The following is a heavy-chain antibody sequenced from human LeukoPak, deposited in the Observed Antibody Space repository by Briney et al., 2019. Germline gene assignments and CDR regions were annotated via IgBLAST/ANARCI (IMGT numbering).Heavy chain of an antibody. CDR3: AKDRNVLRFLEWLFPWFDP. Sequence: GGSLRLSCAASRFTFSSYGMHWVRQAPGKGLEWVAFIRYDGSNKYYADSVKGRFTISRDNSKNTLYLQMNSLRAEDTAVYYCAKDRNVLRFLEWLFPWFDPWGQGTLVTVSS. CDR2: IRYDGSNK. D-gene: IGHD3-3*01. J-gene: IGHJ5*02. CDR1: RFTFSSYG. V-gene: IGHV3-30*02.